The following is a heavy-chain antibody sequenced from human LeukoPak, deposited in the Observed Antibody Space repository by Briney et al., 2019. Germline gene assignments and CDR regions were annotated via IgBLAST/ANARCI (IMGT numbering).Heavy chain of an antibody. CDR2: INPNSGGT. D-gene: IGHD6-6*01. J-gene: IGHJ4*02. CDR1: GYTFTGYY. Sequence: ASVKVSCKASGYTFTGYYMHWVRQAPGQGLEWMGWINPNSGGTNYAQKFQGRVTMTRDTSISTAYMELSRLRSDDTAVYYCARSPSDVLYSSSPDYWGQGTLVTVSS. V-gene: IGHV1-2*02. CDR3: ARSPSDVLYSSSPDY.